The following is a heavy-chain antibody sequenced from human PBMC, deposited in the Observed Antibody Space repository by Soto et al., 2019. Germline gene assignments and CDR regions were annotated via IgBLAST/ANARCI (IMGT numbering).Heavy chain of an antibody. V-gene: IGHV1-8*01. D-gene: IGHD3-3*01. CDR2: MNPNSGNT. CDR1: GFTFTIYD. CDR3: ARGHTYYDFWSGYYPFSWFDT. J-gene: IGHJ5*02. Sequence: VASVRVAVQASGFTFTIYDSTCVRQATGQGLEWMGWMNPNSGNTGYAQKFQGRVTMTRNTSISTAYMELSSLRSEDTAVYYCARGHTYYDFWSGYYPFSWFDTWGQGTLVTLSS.